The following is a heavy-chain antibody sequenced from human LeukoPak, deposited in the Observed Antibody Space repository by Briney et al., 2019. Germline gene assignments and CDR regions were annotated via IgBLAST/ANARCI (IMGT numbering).Heavy chain of an antibody. J-gene: IGHJ3*02. CDR1: GGSITSSSYY. CDR3: ARGSYDFWSGYYGAFDI. D-gene: IGHD3-3*01. CDR2: IYYSGST. Sequence: SETLSLTCTVSGGSITSSSYYWGWIRQPPGKGLEWIGSIYYSGSTNYNPSLKSRVTISVDTSKNQFSLKLSSVTAADTAVYYCARGSYDFWSGYYGAFDIWGQGTMVTVSS. V-gene: IGHV4-39*07.